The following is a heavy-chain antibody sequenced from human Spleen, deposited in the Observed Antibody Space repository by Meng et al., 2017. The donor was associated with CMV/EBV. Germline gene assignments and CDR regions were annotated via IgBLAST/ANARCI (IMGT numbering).Heavy chain of an antibody. D-gene: IGHD2-15*01. CDR3: AKELRGHCSGGSCYSADY. CDR1: GFTFSSYW. CDR2: ISWNSGSI. Sequence: GGSLRLSCAASGFTFSSYWMSWVRQAPGKGLEWVSGISWNSGSIAYADSVKGRFTTSRDNSKNTIYLQMNSLRVEDMAIYYCAKELRGHCSGGSCYSADYWGQGTLVTVSS. J-gene: IGHJ4*02. V-gene: IGHV3-23*01.